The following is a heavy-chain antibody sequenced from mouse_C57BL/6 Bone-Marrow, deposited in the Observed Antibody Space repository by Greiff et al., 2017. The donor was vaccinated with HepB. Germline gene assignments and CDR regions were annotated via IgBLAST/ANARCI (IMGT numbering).Heavy chain of an antibody. V-gene: IGHV14-3*01. D-gene: IGHD1-1*01. CDR1: GFNIKNTY. CDR2: IDPANGNT. J-gene: IGHJ1*03. CDR3: ASPYYGSSYWYFDV. Sequence: VQLQQSVAELVRPGASVKLSCTASGFNIKNTYMHWVKQRPEQGLEWIGRIDPANGNTKYAPKFQGKASITAATSSNTAYLQLSSLTSEDTAIYYCASPYYGSSYWYFDVWGTGTTVTVSS.